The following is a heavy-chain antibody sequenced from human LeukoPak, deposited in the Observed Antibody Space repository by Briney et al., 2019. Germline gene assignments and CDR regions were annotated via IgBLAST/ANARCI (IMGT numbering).Heavy chain of an antibody. CDR2: ISGGGGST. D-gene: IGHD1-26*01. CDR3: AKGGKWDVTPFDY. V-gene: IGHV3-23*01. J-gene: IGHJ4*02. Sequence: GGSLRLSCAASGFTFSSYSMNWVRQAPGKGLEWVSTISGGGGSTYYADSVKGRFTISRDNSKNTLYLQVNSLRAEDTAVYYCAKGGKWDVTPFDYWGQGTLVTVSS. CDR1: GFTFSSYS.